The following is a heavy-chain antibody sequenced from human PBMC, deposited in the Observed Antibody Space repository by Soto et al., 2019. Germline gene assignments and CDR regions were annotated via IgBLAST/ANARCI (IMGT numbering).Heavy chain of an antibody. Sequence: PGGSLRLSCAVSGFTVGASWMHWVRQGPGKGPVWVSRVDLDDFTTTHADSVRGRFSIYRDTSASTAYMELSSLRFEDTAVYYCARGGLSTPMVRLCHYWGQGTPVTVSS. CDR2: VDLDDFTT. J-gene: IGHJ4*02. D-gene: IGHD5-18*01. CDR3: ARGGLSTPMVRLCHY. CDR1: GFTVGASW. V-gene: IGHV3-74*01.